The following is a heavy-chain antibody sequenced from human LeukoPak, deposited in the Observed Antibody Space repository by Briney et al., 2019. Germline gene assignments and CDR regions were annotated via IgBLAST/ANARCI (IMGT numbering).Heavy chain of an antibody. CDR3: ATRGGDFWSGYYFYYFDY. CDR1: GYTHTELS. Sequence: ASVKVSCKVSGYTHTELSMHWVRQAPGKGLEWMGGFDPEDGETIYAQKFQGRVTMTEDTSTDTAYMELSSLRSEDTAVYYCATRGGDFWSGYYFYYFDYWGQGTLVTVSS. V-gene: IGHV1-24*01. D-gene: IGHD3-3*01. CDR2: FDPEDGET. J-gene: IGHJ4*02.